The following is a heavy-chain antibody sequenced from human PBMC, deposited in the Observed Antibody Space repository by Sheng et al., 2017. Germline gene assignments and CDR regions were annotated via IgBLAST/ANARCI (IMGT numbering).Heavy chain of an antibody. CDR1: GGSISSGGYY. D-gene: IGHD4-4*01. CDR3: ARDYLYSDYYYYGMDV. V-gene: IGHV4-31*03. J-gene: IGHJ6*02. CDR2: IYYSGST. Sequence: QVQLQESGPGLVKPSQTLSLTCTVSGGSISSGGYYWSWIRQHPGKGLEWIGYIYYSGSTNYNPSLKSRLTISVDMSKNQFSLKLSSVTAADTAVYYCARDYLYSDYYYYGMDVWGQGHGHRLL.